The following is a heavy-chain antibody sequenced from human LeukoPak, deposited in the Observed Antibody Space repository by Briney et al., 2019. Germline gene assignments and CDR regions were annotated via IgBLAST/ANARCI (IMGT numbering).Heavy chain of an antibody. CDR3: ARRRRIGAVGTDAFDI. CDR2: IYYSGST. D-gene: IGHD6-13*01. V-gene: IGHV4-59*01. Sequence: SETLSLTCTVSGGSISSYYWSWIRQPPGKGLERIGYIYYSGSTNYNPSLKSRVTISVDTSKNQFSLKLSSVTAADTAVYYCARRRRIGAVGTDAFDIWGQGTKVTVSS. J-gene: IGHJ3*02. CDR1: GGSISSYY.